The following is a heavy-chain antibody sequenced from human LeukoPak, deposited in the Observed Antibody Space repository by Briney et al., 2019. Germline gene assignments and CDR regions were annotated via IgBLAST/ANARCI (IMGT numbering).Heavy chain of an antibody. CDR1: GGTFSSYA. D-gene: IGHD5-12*01. J-gene: IGHJ4*02. V-gene: IGHV1-69*13. CDR2: IIPIFGTA. Sequence: GASVKVSCKASGGTFSSYAISWVRQVPGQGLEWMGGIIPIFGTANYAQKFQGRVTITADESTSTAYMELSSLRSEDTAVYYCARAPHSGYDDYFDYWGQGTLVTVSS. CDR3: ARAPHSGYDDYFDY.